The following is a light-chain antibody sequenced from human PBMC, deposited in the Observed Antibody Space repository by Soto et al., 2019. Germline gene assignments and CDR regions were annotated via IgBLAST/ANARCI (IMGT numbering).Light chain of an antibody. CDR1: QSVHSN. V-gene: IGKV3-15*01. CDR2: GAS. CDR3: QQYTDWPWGT. J-gene: IGKJ4*01. Sequence: EIVMTQSPATLYLSPGETATLSCRASQSVHSNLAWFQQHPGQAPRLLIYGASSRATGIPVRFSGSGSGTEFTLTISSLQPEDFAVYYCQQYTDWPWGTFGGGTKVGIK.